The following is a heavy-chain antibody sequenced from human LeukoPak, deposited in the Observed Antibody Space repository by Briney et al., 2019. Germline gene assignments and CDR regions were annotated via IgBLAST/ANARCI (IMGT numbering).Heavy chain of an antibody. V-gene: IGHV3-23*01. CDR3: AGYNCTSTSCYTGGLDY. CDR1: GFTFSNYW. Sequence: GGSLRLSCAASGFTFSNYWMSWVRQAPGKGLEWVSAISGSGSSTYYADSVKGRFTISRDSSKNTLYLQMISLRAEDTAVYYCAGYNCTSTSCYTGGLDYWGQGTLVTVSS. D-gene: IGHD2-2*02. J-gene: IGHJ4*02. CDR2: ISGSGSST.